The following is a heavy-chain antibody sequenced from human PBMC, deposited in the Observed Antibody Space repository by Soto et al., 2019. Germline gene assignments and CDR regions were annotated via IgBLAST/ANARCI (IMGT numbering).Heavy chain of an antibody. CDR2: IIPIIGIT. D-gene: IGHD2-8*02. V-gene: IGHV1-69*02. CDR3: ARTGPQRGAGFLFDC. CDR1: AGTFSSYT. J-gene: IGHJ4*02. Sequence: QVQLVQSGAEVKKPGSSVKVSCKASAGTFSSYTISWVRQAPGQGLEWMGRIIPIIGITSYAQKFQGRVTTTADKSPSTAHIALSSLRSEDTAVYYCARTGPQRGAGFLFDCWGQGNLVTVSS.